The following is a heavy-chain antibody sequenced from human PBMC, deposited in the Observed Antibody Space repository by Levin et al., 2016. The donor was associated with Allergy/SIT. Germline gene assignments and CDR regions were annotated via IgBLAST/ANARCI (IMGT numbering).Heavy chain of an antibody. Sequence: ASVKVSCKASGYTFTSYGISWVRQAPGQGLEWMGWISAYNGNTNYAQKLQGRVTMTTDTSTSTAYMELRSLRSDDTAVYYCARDLPSSEAHNWFDPWGQGTLVTVSS. J-gene: IGHJ5*02. CDR2: ISAYNGNT. V-gene: IGHV1-18*01. D-gene: IGHD1-26*01. CDR3: ARDLPSSEAHNWFDP. CDR1: GYTFTSYG.